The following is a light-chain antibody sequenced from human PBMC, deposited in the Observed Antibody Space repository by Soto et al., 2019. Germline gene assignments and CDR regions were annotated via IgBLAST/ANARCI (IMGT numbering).Light chain of an antibody. CDR3: LLFRGSPT. Sequence: EIVLTQSPGTLSVSPGERATLSCRASQVVVTAYIHWYQQKPGQAPRLLISGASTRASGIPDRFSGSGVGTDFPLTINRLQPEDCAFYYCLLFRGSPTFGPGSRVHI. J-gene: IGKJ3*01. CDR2: GAS. CDR1: QVVVTAY. V-gene: IGKV3-20*01.